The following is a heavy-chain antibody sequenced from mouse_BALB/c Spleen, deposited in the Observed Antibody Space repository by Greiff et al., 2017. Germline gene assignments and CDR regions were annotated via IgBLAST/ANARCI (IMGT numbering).Heavy chain of an antibody. CDR1: GYAFSSYW. CDR3: TRDGGKGYFDY. V-gene: IGHV1-80*01. D-gene: IGHD1-1*01. Sequence: QVQLKESGAELVRPGSSVKISCKASGYAFSSYWMNWVKQRPGQGLEWIGQIYPGDGDTNYNGKFKDKATLTVDKSSSTAYMQLSSPTSEDSAVYYCTRDGGKGYFDYWGQGTTLTVSS. J-gene: IGHJ2*01. CDR2: IYPGDGDT.